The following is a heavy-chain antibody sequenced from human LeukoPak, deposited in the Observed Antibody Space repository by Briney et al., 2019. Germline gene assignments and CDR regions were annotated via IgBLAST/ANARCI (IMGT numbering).Heavy chain of an antibody. CDR3: ARAPASMVRGAGIDY. D-gene: IGHD3-10*01. CDR1: GGSISSGGYY. Sequence: PSETLSLTCTVSGGSISSGGYYWSWIRQHPGKGLEWIGYIYYSGSTYYNPSLKSRVTISVDTSKNQFSLKLSSVTAADTAVYYCARAPASMVRGAGIDYWGQGTLVTVSS. CDR2: IYYSGST. J-gene: IGHJ4*02. V-gene: IGHV4-31*03.